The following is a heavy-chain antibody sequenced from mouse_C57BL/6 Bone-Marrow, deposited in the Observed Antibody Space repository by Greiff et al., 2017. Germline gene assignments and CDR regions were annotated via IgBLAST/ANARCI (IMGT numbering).Heavy chain of an antibody. V-gene: IGHV1-61*01. Sequence: QVQLQQPGAELVRPGSSVKLSCKASGYTFTSYWMDWVKQRPGQGLEWIGNIYPSDSETHYNQKFKDKATLTVDKSSSTAYMKLSSLTSEDSAVYYCARRYYGSSYWYFDVWGTGTTVTVSS. CDR1: GYTFTSYW. CDR3: ARRYYGSSYWYFDV. D-gene: IGHD1-1*01. J-gene: IGHJ1*03. CDR2: IYPSDSET.